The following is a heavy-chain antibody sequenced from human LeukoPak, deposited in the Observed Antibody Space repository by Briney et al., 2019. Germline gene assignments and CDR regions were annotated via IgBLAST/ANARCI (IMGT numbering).Heavy chain of an antibody. CDR1: GGSISSRSDY. Sequence: SETLSLPCTVSGGSISSRSDYWGWIRQPPGKGLEWIGSIYYSGSTYYNPSLKSLVTISVDTSKNQYSLKLSSVTAADTAVYSCAAYSYDSSGYRYWGQGTLVTVSS. CDR3: AAYSYDSSGYRY. J-gene: IGHJ4*02. CDR2: IYYSGST. V-gene: IGHV4-39*07. D-gene: IGHD3-22*01.